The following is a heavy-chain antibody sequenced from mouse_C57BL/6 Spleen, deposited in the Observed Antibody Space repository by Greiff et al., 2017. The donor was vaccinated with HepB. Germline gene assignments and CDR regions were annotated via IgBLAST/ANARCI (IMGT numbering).Heavy chain of an antibody. V-gene: IGHV1-85*01. CDR3: SRSSYYYGSSYLDY. CDR2: IYPRDGST. D-gene: IGHD1-1*01. J-gene: IGHJ2*01. Sequence: VQLQQSGPELVKPGASVKLSCKASGYTFKSYDINWVKQRPGQGLEWIGWIYPRDGSTKYNEKFKGKATLTVDTSSSTAYMELHSLTSEDSAVYFCSRSSYYYGSSYLDYWGQGTTLPVSS. CDR1: GYTFKSYD.